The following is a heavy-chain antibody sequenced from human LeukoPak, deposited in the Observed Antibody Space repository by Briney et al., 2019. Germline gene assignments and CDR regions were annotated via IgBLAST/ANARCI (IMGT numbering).Heavy chain of an antibody. D-gene: IGHD6-13*01. CDR2: INPSGGST. CDR1: GYTFTSYY. J-gene: IGHJ4*02. CDR3: ARARRAGIAAAGRDFDY. Sequence: ASVKVSCKASGYTFTSYYMHWVRQAPGQGLEWMGIINPSGGSTSYAQKFQGRVTMTRDTSTSTVYMELSSLRSEDTAVYHCARARRAGIAAAGRDFDYWGQGTLVTVSS. V-gene: IGHV1-46*01.